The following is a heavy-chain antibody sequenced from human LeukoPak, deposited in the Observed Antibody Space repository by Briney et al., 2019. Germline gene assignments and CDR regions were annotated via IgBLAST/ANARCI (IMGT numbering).Heavy chain of an antibody. CDR3: ARENRFYMDV. V-gene: IGHV3-48*01. J-gene: IGHJ6*03. CDR2: ISSSSSTI. CDR1: GFTFSSYE. D-gene: IGHD1/OR15-1a*01. Sequence: GGSLRLSCAASGFTFSSYEMNWVRQAPGKGLEWVSYISSSSSTIYYADSVKGRFTISRDNAKNSLYLQMNSLRAEDTAVYYCARENRFYMDVWGKGTTVTVSS.